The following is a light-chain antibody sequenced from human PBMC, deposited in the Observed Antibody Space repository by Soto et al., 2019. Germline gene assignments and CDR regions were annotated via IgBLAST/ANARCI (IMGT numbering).Light chain of an antibody. V-gene: IGLV1-47*01. J-gene: IGLJ2*01. CDR1: SSNIGSNY. Sequence: QSVLTQPPSASGTPGRRVTISCSGSSSNIGSNYVYWYQQLPGTAPKLLIYRNNQRPSGVPDRFSGSKSGTSASLAISGLRSEDEADYYCAAWDDSLSGPMVVFGGGTQLTVL. CDR2: RNN. CDR3: AAWDDSLSGPMVV.